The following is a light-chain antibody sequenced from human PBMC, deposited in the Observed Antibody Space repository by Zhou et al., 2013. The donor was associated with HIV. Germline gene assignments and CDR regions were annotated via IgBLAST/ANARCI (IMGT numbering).Light chain of an antibody. CDR1: QGISKW. V-gene: IGKV1-33*01. CDR3: QQHDNLPPLT. J-gene: IGKJ4*01. Sequence: DIQMTQSPSSVSASVGDRITITCRASQGISKWLAWYQQKPGKAPKLLIYDASNLETGVPSRFSGSGSGTDFTFTISSLQPEDIATYYCQQHDNLPPLTFGGGTKVEIK. CDR2: DAS.